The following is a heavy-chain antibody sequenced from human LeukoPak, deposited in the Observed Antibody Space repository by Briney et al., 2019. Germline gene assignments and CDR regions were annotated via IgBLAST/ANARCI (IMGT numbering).Heavy chain of an antibody. CDR3: ARAGPWQIDP. CDR2: IYYSGST. Sequence: SETLSLTCTVSGGSISSSSYYWGWIRQPPGKGLEWIGSIYYSGSTYYNPSLKSRVTISVDRSKNLFSLRLRSVTAADTAVYYCARAGPWQIDPWGQGTLVTVSS. D-gene: IGHD3-10*01. J-gene: IGHJ5*02. CDR1: GGSISSSSYY. V-gene: IGHV4-39*07.